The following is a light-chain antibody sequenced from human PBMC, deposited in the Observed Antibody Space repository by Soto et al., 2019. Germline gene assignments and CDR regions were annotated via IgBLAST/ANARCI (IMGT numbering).Light chain of an antibody. CDR2: GAS. CDR3: QYSGSSLRT. J-gene: IGKJ1*01. CDR1: QSVSGSY. V-gene: IGKV3-20*01. Sequence: EIVLTQSPGTLSLSPGERAALSCRASQSVSGSYVAWYQQKPGQAPRLLIYGASNRATGIPDRFSGSGSGTDFTLTISRLEPEDFAVYYCQYSGSSLRTFGQGTKVDI.